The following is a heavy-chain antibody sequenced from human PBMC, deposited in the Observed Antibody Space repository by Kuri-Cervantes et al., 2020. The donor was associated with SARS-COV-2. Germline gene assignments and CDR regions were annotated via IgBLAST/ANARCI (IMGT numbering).Heavy chain of an antibody. J-gene: IGHJ4*02. V-gene: IGHV3-48*01. CDR3: ARNRYCSSTSCYMEFSF. Sequence: GESLKISCAASGFTVSSNEMSWVRQAPGKGLEWVSYISSSSSTIYYADSVKGRFTISRDNAKNSLYLQMNSLRAEDTAVYYCARNRYCSSTSCYMEFSFWGQGTLVTVSS. D-gene: IGHD2-2*02. CDR2: ISSSSSTI. CDR1: GFTVSSNE.